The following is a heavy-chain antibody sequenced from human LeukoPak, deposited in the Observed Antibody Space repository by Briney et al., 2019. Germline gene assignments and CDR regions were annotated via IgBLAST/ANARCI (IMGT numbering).Heavy chain of an antibody. D-gene: IGHD2-2*01. CDR2: IRYDGSNK. J-gene: IGHJ3*02. CDR1: GFTFSSYG. Sequence: GGSLRLSCAASGFTFSSYGMHWVRQAPGKGLDWVAFIRYDGSNKYYADSVKGRFTISRDNSKNTLYLQMNSLRAEDTAVYYCAKEGSSAPMRYDAFDIWGQGTMVTVSS. V-gene: IGHV3-30*02. CDR3: AKEGSSAPMRYDAFDI.